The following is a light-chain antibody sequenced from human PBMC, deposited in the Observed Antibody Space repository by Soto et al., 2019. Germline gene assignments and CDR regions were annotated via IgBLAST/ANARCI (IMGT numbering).Light chain of an antibody. CDR2: AAS. V-gene: IGKV1-39*01. CDR3: QQSYSTLYT. J-gene: IGKJ2*01. CDR1: QSISSY. Sequence: DIQTTQSPSSLSASVGDRVTITCRASQSISSYLNWYQQKPGKAPKLLIYAASSLQSGVPSRFSGSGSGTDFTLTISSLQPEDFATYYCQQSYSTLYTFGQGTKVDNK.